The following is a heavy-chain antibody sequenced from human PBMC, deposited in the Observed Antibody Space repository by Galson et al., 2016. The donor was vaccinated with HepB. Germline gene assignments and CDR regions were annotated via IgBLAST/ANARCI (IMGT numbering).Heavy chain of an antibody. Sequence: SETLSLTCAVYGGSFRGYYWSWIRQPPGKGLEWVGEINPSGSTNYNPSLKSRVAISVDTSKKQLSLKLRSVTAADTALYYCAITIVGATLMNYWGQGTLVTVSS. J-gene: IGHJ4*02. D-gene: IGHD1-26*01. V-gene: IGHV4-34*01. CDR3: AITIVGATLMNY. CDR2: INPSGST. CDR1: GGSFRGYY.